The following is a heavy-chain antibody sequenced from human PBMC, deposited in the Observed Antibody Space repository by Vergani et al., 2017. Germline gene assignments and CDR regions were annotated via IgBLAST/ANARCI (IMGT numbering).Heavy chain of an antibody. CDR1: GGSISSYY. J-gene: IGHJ4*02. D-gene: IGHD3-3*01. CDR2: IYYSGST. Sequence: QVQLRQWGAGLVKPSETLSLTCTVSGGSISSYYWSWIRQPPGKGLEWIGYIYYSGSTNYNPSLKSRVTISVDTSKNQFSLKLSSVTAADTAVYYCARAYSDFWSAFDYWGQGTLVTVSS. CDR3: ARAYSDFWSAFDY. V-gene: IGHV4-59*01.